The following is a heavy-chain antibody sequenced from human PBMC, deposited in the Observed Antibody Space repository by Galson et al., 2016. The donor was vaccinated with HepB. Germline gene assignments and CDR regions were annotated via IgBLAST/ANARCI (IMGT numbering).Heavy chain of an antibody. V-gene: IGHV3-7*03. J-gene: IGHJ4*02. CDR1: GFTFSSYC. CDR2: INHDGSQK. D-gene: IGHD6-19*01. Sequence: SLRLSCAASGFTFSSYCMTWVRQAPGKGLEWVANINHDGSQKYYVDSVKARFTISRDKANNSLYLQMISLRAEDTAVYYCAKGTLTVAGTADSWGQGTLVTVSS. CDR3: AKGTLTVAGTADS.